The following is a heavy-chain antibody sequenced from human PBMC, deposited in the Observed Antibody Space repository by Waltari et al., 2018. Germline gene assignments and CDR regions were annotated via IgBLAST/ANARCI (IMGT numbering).Heavy chain of an antibody. V-gene: IGHV4-61*02. CDR3: ARGRDYYESSGYYYFDY. Sequence: QVQLQESGPGLVKPSQTLSLTCTVSGGSISSGSYYWSWIRQPAGKGLEWIGRIYTSGSTNYNPSRKSRVTIAVDTSKNQFSLKLSSVTAADTAVYYCARGRDYYESSGYYYFDYWGQGTLVTVSS. D-gene: IGHD3-22*01. CDR1: GGSISSGSYY. J-gene: IGHJ4*02. CDR2: IYTSGST.